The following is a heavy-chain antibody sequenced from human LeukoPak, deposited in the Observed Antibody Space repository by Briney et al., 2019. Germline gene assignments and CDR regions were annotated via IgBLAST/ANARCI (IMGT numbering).Heavy chain of an antibody. CDR3: CATRVGASLGAFDI. V-gene: IGHV1-24*01. D-gene: IGHD1-26*01. CDR2: FDPEDGET. Sequence: ASVKVSCKVSGYTLTELSMHWVRQAPGKGLEWMGGFDPEDGETTYAQKFQGRVTMTEDTSTDTAYMELSSLRSEDTAVYYCCATRVGASLGAFDIWGQGTMVTVSS. CDR1: GYTLTELS. J-gene: IGHJ3*02.